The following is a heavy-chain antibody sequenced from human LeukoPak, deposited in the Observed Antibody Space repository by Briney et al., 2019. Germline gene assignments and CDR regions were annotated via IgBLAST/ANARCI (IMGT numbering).Heavy chain of an antibody. Sequence: PSETLSLTCAVYGGSFSGYYWSWIRQPPGKGLEWIGEINHSGSTNYNPSLKSRVTISVDTSKNQFSLKLGSVTAADTAVYYCARSIAAAGRPFDYWGQGTLVTVSS. J-gene: IGHJ4*02. V-gene: IGHV4-34*01. CDR3: ARSIAAAGRPFDY. D-gene: IGHD6-13*01. CDR2: INHSGST. CDR1: GGSFSGYY.